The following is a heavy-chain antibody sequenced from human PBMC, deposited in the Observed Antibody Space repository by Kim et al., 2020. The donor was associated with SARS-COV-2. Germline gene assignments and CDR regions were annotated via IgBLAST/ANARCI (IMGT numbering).Heavy chain of an antibody. V-gene: IGHV4-34*01. CDR1: GGSFSGYY. Sequence: SETLSLTCAVYGGSFSGYYWSWIRQPPGKGLEWIGEINHSGSTNYNPSLKSRVTISVDTSKNQFSLKLSSVTAADTAVYYCARGHLVLLWFGEPRYYFDYWGQGTLVTVSS. CDR3: ARGHLVLLWFGEPRYYFDY. D-gene: IGHD3-10*01. CDR2: INHSGST. J-gene: IGHJ4*02.